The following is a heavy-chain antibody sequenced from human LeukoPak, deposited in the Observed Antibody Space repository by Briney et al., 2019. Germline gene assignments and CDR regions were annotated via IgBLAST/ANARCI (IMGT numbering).Heavy chain of an antibody. CDR3: ARGWRFYDFWSCYYAGYRMGV. V-gene: IGHV3-11*01. CDR1: GFTFSDYY. J-gene: IGHJ6*02. CDR2: ISSSGSTI. Sequence: GGSLRLSCAASGFTFSDYYMSWIRQAPGKGLEWVSYISSSGSTIYYADSVKGRFTISRDNAKNSLYLQMNSLRAEDTAVYYCARGWRFYDFWSCYYAGYRMGVLGQGNKGNVSS. D-gene: IGHD3-3*01.